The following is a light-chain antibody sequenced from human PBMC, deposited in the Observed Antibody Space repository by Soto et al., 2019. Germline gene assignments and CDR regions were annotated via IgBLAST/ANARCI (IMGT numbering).Light chain of an antibody. CDR3: QEGSRIPIT. Sequence: EIVMTQSPATLSVAPGERSTLSCRASQTISSNLAWYQQKPGHAPRLLIYGASTRATGIPARFSGSGSGTHFTLTIDSLQTEDFATYYCQEGSRIPITFGQGTRLEIK. CDR1: QTISSN. J-gene: IGKJ5*01. CDR2: GAS. V-gene: IGKV3-15*01.